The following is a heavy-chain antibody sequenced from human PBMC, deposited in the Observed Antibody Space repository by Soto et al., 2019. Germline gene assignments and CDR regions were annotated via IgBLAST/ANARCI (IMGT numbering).Heavy chain of an antibody. J-gene: IGHJ6*02. CDR3: ATAYDILTGYPSWAYYYYGMDV. Sequence: VSCKVSGYTLTELSMHWVRQAPGKGLEWMGGFDPEDGETIYAQKFQGRVTMTEDTSTDTAYMELSSLRSEDTAVYYCATAYDILTGYPSWAYYYYGMDVWGQGTTVTVSS. CDR2: FDPEDGET. D-gene: IGHD3-9*01. CDR1: GYTLTELS. V-gene: IGHV1-24*01.